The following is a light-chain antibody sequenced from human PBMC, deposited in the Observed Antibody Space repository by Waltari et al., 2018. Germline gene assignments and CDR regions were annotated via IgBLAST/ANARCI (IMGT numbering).Light chain of an antibody. CDR1: QGISSY. CDR2: AAS. V-gene: IGKV1-9*01. CDR3: QQTYTTPYT. J-gene: IGKJ2*01. Sequence: DIQLTQSPSFLSASVGDRVTITCRASQGISSYLAWYQQKPGKAPKLLIYAASTLQSGVPSRFSGGGSGTEFTLTISSLHPEDFATYCCQQTYTTPYTFGQGTRLEIK.